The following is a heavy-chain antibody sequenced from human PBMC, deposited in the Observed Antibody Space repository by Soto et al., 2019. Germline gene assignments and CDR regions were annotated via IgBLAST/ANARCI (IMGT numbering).Heavy chain of an antibody. J-gene: IGHJ4*02. CDR3: AKVPWEIVLMVYEH. D-gene: IGHD2-8*01. V-gene: IGHV3-23*01. Sequence: GGSLRLSCAASGFPFDDYAMYWVRQTPGKGLEWVSGISWSGSTYYADSVKGRFTISRDNSKNTLYLQMNSLRAEDTAVYYCAKVPWEIVLMVYEHWGQGTLVTVSS. CDR2: ISWSGST. CDR1: GFPFDDYA.